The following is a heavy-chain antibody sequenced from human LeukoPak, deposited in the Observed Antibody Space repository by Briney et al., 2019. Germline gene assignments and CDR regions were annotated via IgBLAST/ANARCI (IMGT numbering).Heavy chain of an antibody. J-gene: IGHJ4*02. CDR1: GGSISSYY. D-gene: IGHD6-13*01. V-gene: IGHV4-59*01. Sequence: SETLSLTCTVSGGSISSYYWSWIRQPPGKGLEWIGYIYYSGSTNYNPSLKSRVTISVDTSKNQFSLKLSSVTAADTAVYYCARSWYSSSWYSGTKKVDYFDYWGQGTLVTVSS. CDR3: ARSWYSSSWYSGTKKVDYFDY. CDR2: IYYSGST.